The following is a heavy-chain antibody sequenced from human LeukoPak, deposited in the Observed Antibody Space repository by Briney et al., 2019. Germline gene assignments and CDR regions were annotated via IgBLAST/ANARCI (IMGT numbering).Heavy chain of an antibody. CDR1: GFIFRNYD. D-gene: IGHD2-21*02. J-gene: IGHJ3*02. CDR2: TWYDESNK. CDR3: ARDLWRVADCCGTFDI. Sequence: GGSLRLSCAASGFIFRNYDMHWVRQAPGKGLEWVALTWYDESNKYYADSVKGRFTISRDNCKNPLYLQMNSLRAEDTDVYYCARDLWRVADCCGTFDIWGQGTMVSVSS. V-gene: IGHV3-33*01.